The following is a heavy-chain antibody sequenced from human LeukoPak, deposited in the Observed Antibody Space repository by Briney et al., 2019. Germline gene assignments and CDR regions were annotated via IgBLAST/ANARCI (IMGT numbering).Heavy chain of an antibody. CDR3: AKEGRLTVAAVVVENYFDY. D-gene: IGHD3-22*01. CDR1: GFTFRDSA. V-gene: IGHV3-23*01. J-gene: IGHJ4*02. CDR2: ISHSGANT. Sequence: PGGSLRLSCAASGFTFRDSAMDWVRQAPGKGLEWVSLISHSGANTFYADSVKGRFTVSRDNSKNMMYLQMNSLRAEDTAVYYCAKEGRLTVAAVVVENYFDYWGQGTPVTVSA.